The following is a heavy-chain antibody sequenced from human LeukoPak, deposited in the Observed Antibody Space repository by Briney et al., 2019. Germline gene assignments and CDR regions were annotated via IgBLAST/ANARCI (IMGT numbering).Heavy chain of an antibody. CDR2: INWNGGST. V-gene: IGHV3-20*04. J-gene: IGHJ4*02. CDR1: GFTFDDYG. CDR3: ARGYCSGGSCYGGDY. Sequence: GMSLRLSCAASGFTFDDYGMSWVRQAPGKGLEWVSGINWNGGSTGYADSVKGRFTISRDNAKNSLYLLMNSLRAEDTAIYYCARGYCSGGSCYGGDYWGQGTLVTVSS. D-gene: IGHD2-15*01.